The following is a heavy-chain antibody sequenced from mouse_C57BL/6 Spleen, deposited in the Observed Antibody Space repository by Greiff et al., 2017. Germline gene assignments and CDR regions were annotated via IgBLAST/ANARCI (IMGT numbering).Heavy chain of an antibody. J-gene: IGHJ4*01. CDR1: GFHIKTTY. CDR3: APRADYPMDY. CDR2: IDPANGNT. V-gene: IGHV14-3*01. Sequence: VQLKESVAELVRPGASVKLSCTASGFHIKTTYMHWVKQRPEQGLEWIGRIDPANGNTKYAPKFKGKATLTAYTSSNTAYLQLSSLTSEDAAIYYCAPRADYPMDYWGQGTSVTGSS.